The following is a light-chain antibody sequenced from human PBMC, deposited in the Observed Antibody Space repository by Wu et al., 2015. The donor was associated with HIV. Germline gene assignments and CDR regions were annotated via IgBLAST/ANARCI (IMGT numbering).Light chain of an antibody. CDR2: GIS. V-gene: IGKV3-15*01. CDR1: QSVRDD. J-gene: IGKJ2*01. CDR3: QQYGYSPYN. Sequence: EIVMTQSPATLSVSPGERVTLSCRASQSVRDDLAWYQQKPGQAPRLLIYGISTRAAGIPARFSDSRSGTEFTLTISSIQSEDFAMYYCQQYGYSPYNFGQGTKLEIK.